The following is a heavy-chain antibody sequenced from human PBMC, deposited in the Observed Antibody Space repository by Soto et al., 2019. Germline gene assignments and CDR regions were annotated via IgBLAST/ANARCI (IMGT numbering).Heavy chain of an antibody. D-gene: IGHD6-19*01. V-gene: IGHV3-7*01. Sequence: EVQLVESGGGLVQPGGSLRLSCAASGFTFSSYWMSWVRQAPGKGLEWVANIKQDGSEKFYVDSVKGRFTISRDNAKNSLYLQMNSLRPEDTAVHYCASGSGWDPFDYWGQGTLVTVSS. J-gene: IGHJ4*02. CDR2: IKQDGSEK. CDR1: GFTFSSYW. CDR3: ASGSGWDPFDY.